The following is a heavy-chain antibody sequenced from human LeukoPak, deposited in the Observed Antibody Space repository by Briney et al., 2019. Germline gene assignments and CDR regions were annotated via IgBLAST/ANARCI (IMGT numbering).Heavy chain of an antibody. CDR2: IYYSGST. V-gene: IGHV4-59*01. CDR3: ARDSEYYDFWSGYAPLGAFDI. J-gene: IGHJ3*02. CDR1: RGSISSYY. D-gene: IGHD3-3*01. Sequence: SETLSLTCTVSRGSISSYYWSWIRQPPGKGLEWIGYIYYSGSTNYNPSLKSRVTISVDTSKNQFSLKLSSVTAADTAVYYCARDSEYYDFWSGYAPLGAFDIWGQGTMVTVSS.